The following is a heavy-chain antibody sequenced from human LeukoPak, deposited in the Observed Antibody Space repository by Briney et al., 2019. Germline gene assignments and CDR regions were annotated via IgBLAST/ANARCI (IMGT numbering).Heavy chain of an antibody. D-gene: IGHD3-22*01. CDR2: IYYSGST. CDR3: ARVRRYYDSSGYYQYYFDY. V-gene: IGHV4-59*01. Sequence: PSETLSLTCTVSGGSISSYYWSWIRQPPGKGLEWIGYIYYSGSTNYNPSLKSRVTISVDTSKNQFSLKLSSATAADTAVYYCARVRRYYDSSGYYQYYFDYWGQGTLVTVSS. J-gene: IGHJ4*02. CDR1: GGSISSYY.